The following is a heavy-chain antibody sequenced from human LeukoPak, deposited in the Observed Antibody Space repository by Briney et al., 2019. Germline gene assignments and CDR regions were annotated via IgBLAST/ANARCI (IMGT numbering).Heavy chain of an antibody. J-gene: IGHJ4*02. CDR3: ARASGYDLDY. D-gene: IGHD5-12*01. Sequence: ASVKVSCKASGYTFTGYYMHWVRQAPGRGLEWMGWINPNSGGTNYAQKFQGRVTITRNTSISTAYIELSSLRSEDTAVYYCARASGYDLDYWGQGTLVTVSS. V-gene: IGHV1-2*02. CDR1: GYTFTGYY. CDR2: INPNSGGT.